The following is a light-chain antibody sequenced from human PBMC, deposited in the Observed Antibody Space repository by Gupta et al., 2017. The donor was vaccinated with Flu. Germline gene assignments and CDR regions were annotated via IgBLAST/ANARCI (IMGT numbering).Light chain of an antibody. Sequence: TLSLSPGERAPTSCMASQTIISNHLDWYQQNPGQAPRRLLYATSTRATGIPDRFSGSGSGTDFTLTNSRLEPEDYAVSYCHQGGRSPTWAFGQGTKVEVK. J-gene: IGKJ1*01. CDR2: ATS. CDR3: HQGGRSPTWA. CDR1: QTIISNH. V-gene: IGKV3-20*01.